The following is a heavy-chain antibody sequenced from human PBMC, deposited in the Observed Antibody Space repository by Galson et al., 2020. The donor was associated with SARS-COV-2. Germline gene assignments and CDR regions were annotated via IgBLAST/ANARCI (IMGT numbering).Heavy chain of an antibody. Sequence: GGSLRLSCATSGFTFSSYGMHWVRQAPGKGLEWVAVIWYDGSNKYYADSVKGRFTISRDNSKNTLYLQMNSLRAEDTAVYYCARESVLYDIVTGLHLDYWGQGTLVTVSS. D-gene: IGHD3-9*01. V-gene: IGHV3-33*01. CDR3: ARESVLYDIVTGLHLDY. CDR1: GFTFSSYG. J-gene: IGHJ4*02. CDR2: IWYDGSNK.